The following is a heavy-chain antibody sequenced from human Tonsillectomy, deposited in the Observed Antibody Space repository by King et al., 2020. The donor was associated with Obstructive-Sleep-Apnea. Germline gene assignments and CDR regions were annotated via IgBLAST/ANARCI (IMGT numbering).Heavy chain of an antibody. CDR2: ISYDGSNK. Sequence: VQLVESGGGVVQPGRSLRLSCAASGFTFSTYAMHWVRQAPGKGLEWVAVISYDGSNKYYADSVKGRITISSDNSKNTLYLQMNSLRAEDTAVYYCARAEGVSYYFDYWGQGTLVTVSS. D-gene: IGHD6-6*01. V-gene: IGHV3-30*04. CDR1: GFTFSTYA. CDR3: ARAEGVSYYFDY. J-gene: IGHJ4*02.